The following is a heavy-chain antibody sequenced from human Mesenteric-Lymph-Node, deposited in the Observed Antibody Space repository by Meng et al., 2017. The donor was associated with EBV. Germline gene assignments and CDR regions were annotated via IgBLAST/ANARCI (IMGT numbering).Heavy chain of an antibody. CDR3: ARGGMTTMEAPWGTWFDP. CDR2: IYYSGNT. Sequence: LQAQGPGLVKPSETLSLPCTVSGGSISSSRYYWDWIRQPPGKGLEWIGSIYYSGNTYYNPSLKSRVTISVDTSKNQFSLKVSSVTAADTAVYYCARGGMTTMEAPWGTWFDPWGQGTLVTVSS. D-gene: IGHD4-23*01. V-gene: IGHV4-39*07. CDR1: GGSISSSRYY. J-gene: IGHJ5*02.